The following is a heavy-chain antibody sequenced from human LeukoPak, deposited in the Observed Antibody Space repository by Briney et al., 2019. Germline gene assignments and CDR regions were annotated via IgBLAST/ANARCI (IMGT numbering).Heavy chain of an antibody. J-gene: IGHJ4*02. CDR1: GFTFTTHW. CDR2: IKPDGSEK. D-gene: IGHD3-16*01. CDR3: VSAPNSFYLDH. Sequence: PGGSLRLSCVASGFTFTTHWMTWARQVPGKGLEWVANIKPDGSEKYYVDSVEGRFAISRDNTKNSLYLQMNNLRAEDTGLYFCVSAPNSFYLDHWGQGALVTVSS. V-gene: IGHV3-7*01.